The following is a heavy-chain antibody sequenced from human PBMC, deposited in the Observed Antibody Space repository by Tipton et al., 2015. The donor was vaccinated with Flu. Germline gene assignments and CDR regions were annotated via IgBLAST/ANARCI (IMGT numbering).Heavy chain of an antibody. D-gene: IGHD4-11*01. CDR1: GDAVASDYY. CDR2: IHSTGNS. CDR3: ARRDYSTYVSEPKNWFDP. J-gene: IGHJ5*02. Sequence: TLSLTCSVSGDAVASDYYWCWIRQSPGKGLEWIGNIHSTGNSYYNPSLKSRVTMSVDRSTNQFSLRLTSVTAADTAVYFCARRDYSTYVSEPKNWFDPWGQGILVTVSS. V-gene: IGHV4-38-2*01.